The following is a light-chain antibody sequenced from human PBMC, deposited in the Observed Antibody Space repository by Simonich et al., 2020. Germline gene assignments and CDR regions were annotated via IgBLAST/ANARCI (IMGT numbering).Light chain of an antibody. CDR2: KAS. CDR3: QQYNSYSPT. CDR1: QSISSW. J-gene: IGKJ4*01. V-gene: IGKV1-5*03. Sequence: DIQMTQYPSTLSASVGDRVTITCRASQSISSWFAWYQQKPGKAPKLLIYKASSLESGVPSRFSGSGSGTEFTLTISSLQPDDFATYYCQQYNSYSPTFGGGTKVEIK.